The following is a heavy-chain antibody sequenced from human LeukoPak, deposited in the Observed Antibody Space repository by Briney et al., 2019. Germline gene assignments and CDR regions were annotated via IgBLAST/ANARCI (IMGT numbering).Heavy chain of an antibody. CDR2: IYYSGST. CDR3: ARDDSSSSY. V-gene: IGHV4-59*01. Sequence: PSETLSLTCTVSGGSISSDYWSWIRQPPGKGLEWIGYIYYSGSTNYNPSLKSRVTISLDRSKNQFSLKLTSVAAADTAVYYCARDDSSSSYWGQATLVTVCS. D-gene: IGHD6-6*01. J-gene: IGHJ4*02. CDR1: GGSISSDY.